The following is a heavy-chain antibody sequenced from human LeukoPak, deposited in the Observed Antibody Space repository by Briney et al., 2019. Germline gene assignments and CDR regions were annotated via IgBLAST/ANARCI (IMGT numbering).Heavy chain of an antibody. CDR3: ASRYCSSTSCYEALYGMDV. CDR1: GYTFTSYG. V-gene: IGHV1-18*01. Sequence: AAVKVSCKSSGYTFTSYGISWVRQAPGQGLEWMGWISAYNGNTNYAQTLQGRVTITTDTSTSTAYMELRSLRSDDTAVYYCASRYCSSTSCYEALYGMDVWGQGTTVTVSS. CDR2: ISAYNGNT. D-gene: IGHD2-2*01. J-gene: IGHJ6*02.